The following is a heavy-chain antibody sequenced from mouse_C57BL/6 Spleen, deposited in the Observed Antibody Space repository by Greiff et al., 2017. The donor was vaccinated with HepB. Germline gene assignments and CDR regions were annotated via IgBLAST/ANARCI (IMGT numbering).Heavy chain of an antibody. D-gene: IGHD4-1*01. CDR1: GYTFTSYW. J-gene: IGHJ2*01. CDR2: IDPSDSYT. Sequence: VHLQQPGAELMMPGASVKLSCKASGYTFTSYWMHWVKQRPGQGLEWIGEIDPSDSYTNYNQKFKGKSTLTVDKSSSTAYMQLSSLTSEDSAVYYCAINWDSFFDYWGQGTTLTVSS. V-gene: IGHV1-69*01. CDR3: AINWDSFFDY.